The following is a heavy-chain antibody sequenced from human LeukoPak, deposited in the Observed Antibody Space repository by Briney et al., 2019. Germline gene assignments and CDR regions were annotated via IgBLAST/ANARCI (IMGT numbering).Heavy chain of an antibody. V-gene: IGHV4-39*01. CDR1: GGATSSSNYY. CDR2: IFYSGTT. D-gene: IGHD1-1*01. CDR3: AIPNTNNWPFDY. Sequence: PSETLSLTCTVSGGATSSSNYYWAWIRQPPGKGLEWLGSIFYSGTTHYNPSLKSRVTISIDTSKNQFSLMLSSVTAADTAVYYCAIPNTNNWPFDYWSQGTLVTVSS. J-gene: IGHJ4*02.